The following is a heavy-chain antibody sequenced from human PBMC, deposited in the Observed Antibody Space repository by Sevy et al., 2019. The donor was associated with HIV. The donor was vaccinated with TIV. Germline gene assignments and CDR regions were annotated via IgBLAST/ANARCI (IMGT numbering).Heavy chain of an antibody. V-gene: IGHV3-30*04. CDR3: VRGPVLRFLDPKGGLDV. Sequence: GGSLRLSCAASGFTFRTYAIHWVRQAPGKGLQWVAVISYDGENKFYADSVKGRFTISRDNSKNMVYLQMNSLRAEDTAVYYCVRGPVLRFLDPKGGLDVWGQGTTVTVSS. CDR1: GFTFRTYA. D-gene: IGHD3-3*01. CDR2: ISYDGENK. J-gene: IGHJ6*02.